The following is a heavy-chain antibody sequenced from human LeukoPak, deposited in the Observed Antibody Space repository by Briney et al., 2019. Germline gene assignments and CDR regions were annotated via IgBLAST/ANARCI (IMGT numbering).Heavy chain of an antibody. V-gene: IGHV4-59*11. CDR3: ARGERYDSSGYYYRADYYYYTDV. Sequence: PSDTQSLTCPLCGCSISSHYWRWIRQPPGKGLEGIEYIYYSGSTNHNPCLKSRVTISVDTSKKQSSLKLSSVTAADTAVYYCARGERYDSSGYYYRADYYYYTDVWGKGTTVTVSS. D-gene: IGHD3-22*01. CDR1: GCSISSHY. CDR2: IYYSGST. J-gene: IGHJ6*03.